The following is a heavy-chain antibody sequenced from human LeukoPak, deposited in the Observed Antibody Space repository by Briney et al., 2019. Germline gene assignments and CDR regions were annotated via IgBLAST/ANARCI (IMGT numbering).Heavy chain of an antibody. CDR1: GFTFSSYA. J-gene: IGHJ4*02. CDR2: ISGSGGST. CDR3: AKLSSSASAY. Sequence: GGSLRLSCAASGFTFSSYAMSWVRQAPGKGLEWVSTISGSGGSTYYADSVKGRSTISRDNSKNTLYLQMNSLRVEDTAVYYCAKLSSSASAYWGQGTLVTVSS. V-gene: IGHV3-23*01. D-gene: IGHD6-6*01.